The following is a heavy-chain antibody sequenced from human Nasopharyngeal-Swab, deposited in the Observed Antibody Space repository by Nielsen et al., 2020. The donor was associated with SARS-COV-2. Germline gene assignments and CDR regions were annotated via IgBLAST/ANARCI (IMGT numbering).Heavy chain of an antibody. Sequence: GESLKISYKGSGYSFTSYWIGWVRQMPGKGLEWMGIIYPGDSDTRYSPSFQGQVTISADKSISTAYLQWGSLKASDTAMYYCARLAAAGTLLSWMDYWGQGTLVTVSS. CDR1: GYSFTSYW. CDR2: IYPGDSDT. J-gene: IGHJ4*02. D-gene: IGHD6-13*01. V-gene: IGHV5-51*01. CDR3: ARLAAAGTLLSWMDY.